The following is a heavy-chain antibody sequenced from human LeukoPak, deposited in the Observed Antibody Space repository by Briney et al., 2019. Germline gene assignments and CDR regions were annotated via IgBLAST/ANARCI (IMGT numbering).Heavy chain of an antibody. V-gene: IGHV3-48*04. D-gene: IGHD3-10*01. J-gene: IGHJ4*02. Sequence: GGSLRLSCAASGFTFSSYSMNWVRQAPGKGLEWVSYISSSSSTIYYADSVRGRFTISRDNAKNSLYLQMNSLRAEDTAVYYCARSLLYGSGSYGSPFDYWGQGTLVTVSS. CDR2: ISSSSSTI. CDR1: GFTFSSYS. CDR3: ARSLLYGSGSYGSPFDY.